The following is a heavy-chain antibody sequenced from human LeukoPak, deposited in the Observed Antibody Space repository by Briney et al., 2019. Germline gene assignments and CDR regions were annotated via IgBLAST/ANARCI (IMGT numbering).Heavy chain of an antibody. CDR3: ARGRNGFFDY. Sequence: GGSLRLSCAASGFTFSTSWMHWVRQAPGKGLVWVSQINSDGGRTRYADSVKGRLTISRDNAKNTVYLQMNSLRTDDMAMYYCARGRNGFFDYWGHGTLVTVSS. V-gene: IGHV3-74*01. J-gene: IGHJ4*01. CDR1: GFTFSTSW. D-gene: IGHD5-24*01. CDR2: INSDGGRT.